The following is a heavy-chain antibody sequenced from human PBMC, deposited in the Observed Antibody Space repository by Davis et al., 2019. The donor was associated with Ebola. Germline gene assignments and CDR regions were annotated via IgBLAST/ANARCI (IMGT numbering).Heavy chain of an antibody. J-gene: IGHJ4*02. D-gene: IGHD3-3*01. V-gene: IGHV3-30*03. CDR3: ARAFWSGYLALN. CDR1: GFTFSSYG. CDR2: ISYDGSNK. Sequence: GGSLRLSCAASGFTFSSYGMHWVRQAPGKGLEWVAVISYDGSNKYYADSVKGRFTISRDNAKNSLYLQMNSLRAEDTAVYYCARAFWSGYLALNWGQGTLVTVSS.